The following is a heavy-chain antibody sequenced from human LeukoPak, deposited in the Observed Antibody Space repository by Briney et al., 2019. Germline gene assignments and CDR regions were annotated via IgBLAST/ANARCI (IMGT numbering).Heavy chain of an antibody. J-gene: IGHJ3*02. CDR2: INPSGGST. CDR1: GYTFTSYY. CDR3: AGEPPGYAFDI. V-gene: IGHV1-46*03. Sequence: GASVKVSCKASGYTFTSYYMHWVRQAPGQGLEWMGIINPSGGSTSYAQKFQGRVTMTRDTSTSTVYMELSSLRSEDTAVYYCAGEPPGYAFDIWGQGTMVTVSS. D-gene: IGHD3-10*01.